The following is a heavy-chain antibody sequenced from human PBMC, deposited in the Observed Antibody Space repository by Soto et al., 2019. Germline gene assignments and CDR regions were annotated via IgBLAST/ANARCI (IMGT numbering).Heavy chain of an antibody. D-gene: IGHD3-10*01. CDR3: ARVGHYYGSATHFDLFDF. Sequence: SGTLSLTSAVLDASVSSADYTWGCIRQPPGKGLEWIGFLYYSGSTHDNPSLKRRLSQSVDTSKNQWSLKMSFVTAADTDVYYSARVGHYYGSATHFDLFDFWGQGTPVTVSS. V-gene: IGHV4-30-2*01. CDR1: DASVSSADYT. CDR2: LYYSGST. J-gene: IGHJ5*01.